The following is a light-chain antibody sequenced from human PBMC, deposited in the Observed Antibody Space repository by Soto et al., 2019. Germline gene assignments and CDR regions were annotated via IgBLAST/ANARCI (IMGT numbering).Light chain of an antibody. J-gene: IGKJ1*01. CDR3: QQYYSTPT. Sequence: DIVMTQSPDSLAVSLGERATINCKSSQSVLHSSNNKNYLAWYQQKPRQPPKLLIYWASTRESGVPDRFSGSGSGTDFTLTISSLQAEDVAVYYCQQYYSTPTFGQGTKVDIK. CDR2: WAS. CDR1: QSVLHSSNNKNY. V-gene: IGKV4-1*01.